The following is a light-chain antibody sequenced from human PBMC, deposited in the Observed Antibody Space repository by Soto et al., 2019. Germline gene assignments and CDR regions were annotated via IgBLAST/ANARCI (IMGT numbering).Light chain of an antibody. CDR2: EGS. V-gene: IGLV2-23*01. CDR3: CSYAGSSTLI. CDR1: SSDVGSYNL. J-gene: IGLJ2*01. Sequence: QSALTQPASVSGSPGQSITLSCTGTSSDVGSYNLVSWYQHHPGKAPKLMIYEGSKRPSGVSNRFSGSKSGNTASLTIAGLQAEDEADYYCCSYAGSSTLIFGGGTKLTVL.